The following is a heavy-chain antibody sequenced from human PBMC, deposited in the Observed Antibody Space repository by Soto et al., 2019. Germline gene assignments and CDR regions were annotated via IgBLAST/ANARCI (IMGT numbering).Heavy chain of an antibody. CDR3: VRLLRFLEWLSD. CDR1: GFTVSSNY. J-gene: IGHJ4*02. Sequence: EVQLVETGGGLIQPGGSLRLSCAASGFTVSSNYMSWVRQAPGKGLEWVSVIYSGGSTYYADSVKGRFTISRDNSKNTLYLQMNSLRAEDTAVYYCVRLLRFLEWLSDWGQGTLVTVSS. V-gene: IGHV3-53*02. CDR2: IYSGGST. D-gene: IGHD3-3*01.